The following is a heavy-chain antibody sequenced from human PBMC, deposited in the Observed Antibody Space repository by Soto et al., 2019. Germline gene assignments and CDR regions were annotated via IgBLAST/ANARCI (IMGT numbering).Heavy chain of an antibody. CDR3: ARVRYGDYGRFDP. V-gene: IGHV3-74*01. Sequence: GGSLRHCFTASGFTFSWYWMHWSRQVPGKGLVWVSRINSDASTTTYADSVKGRFTISRDNAKNTLYLQMNSLRAEDTAVYYCARVRYGDYGRFDPWGQGTLVTVSS. CDR2: INSDASTT. J-gene: IGHJ5*02. D-gene: IGHD4-17*01. CDR1: GFTFSWYW.